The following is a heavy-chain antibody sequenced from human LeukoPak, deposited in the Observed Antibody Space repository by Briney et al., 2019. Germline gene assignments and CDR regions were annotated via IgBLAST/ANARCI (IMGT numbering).Heavy chain of an antibody. J-gene: IGHJ5*02. Sequence: SETLSLTCTASGGSISSYYWSWIRQPPGKGLEWIGYIYYSGSTNYNPSLKSRVTISVDTSKNQFSLRLSSVTAADTAVYYCARGVAAAGTSWFDPWGQGTLVTVSS. V-gene: IGHV4-59*01. CDR3: ARGVAAAGTSWFDP. CDR2: IYYSGST. D-gene: IGHD6-13*01. CDR1: GGSISSYY.